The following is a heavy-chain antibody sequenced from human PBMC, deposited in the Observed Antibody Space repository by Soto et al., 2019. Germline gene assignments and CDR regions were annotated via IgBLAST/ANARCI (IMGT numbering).Heavy chain of an antibody. Sequence: QVKLVQSGPDLKRPGASMKVSCKASGYTFTSYGISWVRQAPGQGLEWMAWISPLKGRTQYSQKAQGRVTLSTDTSSNTAYMEMMTLRVDDTAVYYCAMDYGDRPEYFKHWGQGTLVTVS. CDR2: ISPLKGRT. CDR1: GYTFTSYG. J-gene: IGHJ1*01. D-gene: IGHD4-17*01. V-gene: IGHV1-18*04. CDR3: AMDYGDRPEYFKH.